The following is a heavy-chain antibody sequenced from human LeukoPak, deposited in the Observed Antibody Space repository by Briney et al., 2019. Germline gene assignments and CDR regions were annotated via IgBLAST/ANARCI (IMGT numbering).Heavy chain of an antibody. Sequence: GGSLRLSCAASGFTFSSYEMNWVRQAPGKGLEWVSYISSSGSTIYYADSVKGRFTISRDNAKNSLYLPMNSLRAEDTAVYYCARVYSSSWYRGYFDYWGQGTLVTVSS. CDR2: ISSSGSTI. CDR3: ARVYSSSWYRGYFDY. V-gene: IGHV3-48*03. J-gene: IGHJ4*02. CDR1: GFTFSSYE. D-gene: IGHD6-13*01.